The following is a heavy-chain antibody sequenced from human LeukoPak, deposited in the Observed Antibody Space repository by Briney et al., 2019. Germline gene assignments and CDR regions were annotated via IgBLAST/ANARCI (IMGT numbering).Heavy chain of an antibody. CDR3: ARGGRNTYYYDSSGYYYFDY. Sequence: ASVNVSSKASGYTFTDYYIDWVRQAPGQGHEWMGWINPNSGATNYTPQFQGRVTMTRDKSTSKAYMELSRLRSDDTAVYYCARGGRNTYYYDSSGYYYFDYWGEGTLVTVSS. CDR2: INPNSGAT. D-gene: IGHD3-22*01. CDR1: GYTFTDYY. V-gene: IGHV1-2*02. J-gene: IGHJ4*02.